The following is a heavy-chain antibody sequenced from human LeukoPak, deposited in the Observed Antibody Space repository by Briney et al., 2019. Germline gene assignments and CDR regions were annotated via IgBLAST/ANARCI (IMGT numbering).Heavy chain of an antibody. D-gene: IGHD6-13*01. Sequence: ASVKVSCKASGYTFTNFDINWVRQDPGQGLEWMGWMNPVSGNAGSAQKFWGRVTLTRDTSISAAHMELSSLRSDDTAFYYCARAPMGAAALYWGQGTLVTVSS. J-gene: IGHJ4*02. CDR1: GYTFTNFD. CDR3: ARAPMGAAALY. V-gene: IGHV1-8*01. CDR2: MNPVSGNA.